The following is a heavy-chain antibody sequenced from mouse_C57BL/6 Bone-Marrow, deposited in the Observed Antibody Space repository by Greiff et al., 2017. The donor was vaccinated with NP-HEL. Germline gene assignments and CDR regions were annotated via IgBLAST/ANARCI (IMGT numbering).Heavy chain of an antibody. Sequence: EVKVVESEGGLVQPGSSMKLSCTASGFTFSDYYMAWVRQVPEKGLEWVANINYDGSSTYYLDSLKSRFIISRDNAKNILYLQMSSLKSEYTATYYCARDWDFDYWGQGTTLTVSS. J-gene: IGHJ2*01. CDR3: ARDWDFDY. CDR1: GFTFSDYY. CDR2: INYDGSST. V-gene: IGHV5-16*01.